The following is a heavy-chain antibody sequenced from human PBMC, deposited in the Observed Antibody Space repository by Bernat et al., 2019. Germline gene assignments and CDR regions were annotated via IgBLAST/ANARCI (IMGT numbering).Heavy chain of an antibody. J-gene: IGHJ6*02. V-gene: IGHV3-33*08. CDR3: ARDQGYYGSGSYGMDV. D-gene: IGHD3-10*01. CDR1: GFTFSSYG. Sequence: VQLVESGGGLVKPGGSLRLSCAASGFTFSSYGMHWVRQAPGKGLEWVAVIWYDGSNKYYADSVKGRFTISRDNSKNTLYLQMNSLRAEDTAVYYCARDQGYYGSGSYGMDVWGQGTTVTVSS. CDR2: IWYDGSNK.